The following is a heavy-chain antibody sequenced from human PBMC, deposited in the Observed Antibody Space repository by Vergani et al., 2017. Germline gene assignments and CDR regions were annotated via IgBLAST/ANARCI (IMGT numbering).Heavy chain of an antibody. D-gene: IGHD3-10*01. V-gene: IGHV3-9*01. Sequence: EVQLLESGGGLVQPGRSLRLSCAASGFTFDDYAMHWVRQAPGKGLEWVSGISWNSGSIGYADSVKGRFTISRDNAKNSLYLQMNSLRAEDTALYYCAKDGYYGSGYMDVWGKGTTVTVSS. CDR2: ISWNSGSI. CDR1: GFTFDDYA. J-gene: IGHJ6*03. CDR3: AKDGYYGSGYMDV.